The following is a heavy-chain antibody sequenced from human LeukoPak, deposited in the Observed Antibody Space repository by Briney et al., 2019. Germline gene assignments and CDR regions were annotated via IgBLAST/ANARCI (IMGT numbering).Heavy chain of an antibody. Sequence: GGSLRLSCAASGFTFSSSAMSWVRQAPGKGLEWVSAIGGSGSNTYYADSVKGRFTISRDNSRNTLYLQMNSLRAEDTAVYYCAKGKSYFDYWGQGTLVTVSS. V-gene: IGHV3-23*01. CDR2: IGGSGSNT. CDR3: AKGKSYFDY. J-gene: IGHJ4*02. CDR1: GFTFSSSA.